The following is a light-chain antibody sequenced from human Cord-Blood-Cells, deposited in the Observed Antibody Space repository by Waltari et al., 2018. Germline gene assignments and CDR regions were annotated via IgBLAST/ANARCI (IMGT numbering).Light chain of an antibody. Sequence: QSVLTQPPSASGTPGQRVTISCSGSSSYIGSNYVSWYQQLPGTAPKLLIYRNNQRPSGVPDRFSGSKSGTSASLAISGLRSEDEADYYCAAWDDSLSGRVFGGGTKLTVL. J-gene: IGLJ3*02. CDR2: RNN. V-gene: IGLV1-47*01. CDR1: SSYIGSNY. CDR3: AAWDDSLSGRV.